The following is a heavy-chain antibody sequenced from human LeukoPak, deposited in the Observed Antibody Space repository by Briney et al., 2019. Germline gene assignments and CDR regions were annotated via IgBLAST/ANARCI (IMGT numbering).Heavy chain of an antibody. CDR2: ISAYNGNT. Sequence: GASVKVSCKASGGTFSSYAISWVRQAPGQGLEWMGWISAYNGNTNYAQKLRGRVTMTTDTSTSTAYMELRSLRSDDTAVYYCARDQSYYYGSGDNWFDPWGQGTLVTVSS. D-gene: IGHD3-10*01. CDR1: GGTFSSYA. J-gene: IGHJ5*02. CDR3: ARDQSYYYGSGDNWFDP. V-gene: IGHV1-18*01.